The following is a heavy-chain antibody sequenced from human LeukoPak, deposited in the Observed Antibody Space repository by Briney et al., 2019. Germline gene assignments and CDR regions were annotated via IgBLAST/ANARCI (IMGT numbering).Heavy chain of an antibody. D-gene: IGHD2-21*02. CDR2: ISAYNGNT. V-gene: IGHV1-18*01. CDR3: ARGEVVVVTENNWFAP. CDR1: GYTFTSYG. J-gene: IGHJ5*02. Sequence: ASVKVSCKASGYTFTSYGISWVRQAPGQGLEWMGWISAYNGNTNYAQKLQGRVTMTTDTSTSTAYMELRSLRSDDTAVYYCARGEVVVVTENNWFAPWGQGPLVTVSS.